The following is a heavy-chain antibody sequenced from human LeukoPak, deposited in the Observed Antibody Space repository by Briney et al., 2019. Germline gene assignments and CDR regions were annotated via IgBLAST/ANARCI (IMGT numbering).Heavy chain of an antibody. J-gene: IGHJ4*02. D-gene: IGHD4-23*01. CDR2: INHSGST. V-gene: IGHV4-34*01. CDR3: ARSLSRYYGGKGLDY. CDR1: GGSFSGYY. Sequence: SETLSLTCAVYGGSFSGYYWSWIRQPPGKGLEWIGEINHSGSTNYNPSLKSRVTISVDTSKNQFSLKLSSVTAADTAVYYCARSLSRYYGGKGLDYWGQGTLVTVSS.